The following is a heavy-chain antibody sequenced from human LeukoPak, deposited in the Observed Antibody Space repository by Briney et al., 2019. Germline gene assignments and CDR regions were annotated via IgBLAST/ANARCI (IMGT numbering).Heavy chain of an antibody. J-gene: IGHJ4*02. D-gene: IGHD3-16*02. CDR3: ARSHDHLWGNYPDY. CDR1: GGSISSSSYY. CDR2: IYYSGST. Sequence: PSETLSLTCTVSGGSISSSSYYWGWIRQPPGKGLEWIGSIYYSGSTYYNPSLKSRVTISVDKSKNQFSLRLNSVTAADTAMYYCARSHDHLWGNYPDYWGQGTLVTISS. V-gene: IGHV4-39*07.